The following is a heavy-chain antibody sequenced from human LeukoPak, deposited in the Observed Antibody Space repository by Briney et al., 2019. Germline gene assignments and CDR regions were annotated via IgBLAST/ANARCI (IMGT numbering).Heavy chain of an antibody. D-gene: IGHD1-1*01. CDR1: GFTLSSNY. V-gene: IGHV3-66*02. J-gene: IGHJ6*02. CDR2: IYSGGST. Sequence: PWQSLTLSCAASGFTLSSNYMSWVRQAPGKGLEWVSVIYSGGSTYYSDSVKGRFTISRDNSKNTLYLQMNSLRAEDTPVYYCPRDNEKHYSYYGMDVWGQGTTVTVSS. CDR3: PRDNEKHYSYYGMDV.